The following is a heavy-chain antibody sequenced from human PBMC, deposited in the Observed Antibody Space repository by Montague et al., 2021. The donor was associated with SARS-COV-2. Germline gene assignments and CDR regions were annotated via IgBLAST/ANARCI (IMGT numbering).Heavy chain of an antibody. CDR1: GFTFSYFE. J-gene: IGHJ4*02. V-gene: IGHV3-48*03. CDR3: ARDLVVTDGISDY. Sequence: LSCAASGFTFSYFEMNWVRQAPGTGLEWISYISGAGTTIYYADSVKGRFTISRDNAKNSLYLQMNSLRAEDTAVYYCARDLVVTDGISDYWGQGTLVTVSS. D-gene: IGHD2-8*02. CDR2: ISGAGTTI.